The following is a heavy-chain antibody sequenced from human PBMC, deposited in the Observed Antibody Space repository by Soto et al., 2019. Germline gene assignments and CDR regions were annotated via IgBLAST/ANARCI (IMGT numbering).Heavy chain of an antibody. Sequence: QDQLVQSGAEVKKPGASVTVSCKASGYSFTNYGITWVRQAPGQGLDWMGWSSGFNGNTHYAQKLQGRVTMTTDASTSIAYMELRSLKSDDTAVYYWARDRGVAPRVAGNTHYYYYLDGWGKGTTVTVSS. CDR2: SSGFNGNT. V-gene: IGHV1-18*01. D-gene: IGHD6-19*01. CDR1: GYSFTNYG. CDR3: ARDRGVAPRVAGNTHYYYYLDG. J-gene: IGHJ6*03.